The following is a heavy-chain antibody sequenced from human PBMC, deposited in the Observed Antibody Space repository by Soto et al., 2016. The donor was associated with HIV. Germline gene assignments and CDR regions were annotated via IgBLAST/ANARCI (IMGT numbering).Heavy chain of an antibody. D-gene: IGHD6-13*01. CDR3: AKDVSAAAGSHFDY. Sequence: VQLVESGGGVVQPGRSLRLSCAASGFTFSSYAMHWVRQAPGKGLEWVAVISYDGSSKYYADSVKGRFTISRDRSKNTLYLQMNSLRAEDTAVYYCAKDVSAAAGSHFDYVGPGNPGHRLL. CDR2: ISYDGSSK. CDR1: GFTFSSYA. J-gene: IGHJ4*02. V-gene: IGHV3-30*04.